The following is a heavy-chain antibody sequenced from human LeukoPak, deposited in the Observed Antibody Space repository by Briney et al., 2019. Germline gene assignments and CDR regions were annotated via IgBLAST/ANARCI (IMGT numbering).Heavy chain of an antibody. CDR1: GFMFTTYN. CDR2: IDSGGSAI. Sequence: GGSLRLSCAASGFMFTTYNMNWFRQAPGKGLEWVSYIDSGGSAIFYADSVKGRFTISRDNAGNSLHLQVNNLRVEDTALYYCATDSYYFDRSGYSGDYWGQGTLVSVSS. D-gene: IGHD3-22*01. V-gene: IGHV3-48*04. J-gene: IGHJ4*02. CDR3: ATDSYYFDRSGYSGDY.